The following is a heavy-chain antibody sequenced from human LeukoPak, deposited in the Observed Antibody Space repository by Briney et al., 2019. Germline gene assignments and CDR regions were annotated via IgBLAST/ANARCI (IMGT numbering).Heavy chain of an antibody. V-gene: IGHV3-48*03. CDR3: ARDRITTSEIDY. J-gene: IGHJ4*02. Sequence: HAGGSLRLSCAASGFTFSSYEMNWVRQAPGKGLEWVSYISSSGSTIYYADSVKDRFTISRDNAKNSLYLQMNSLRAEDTAVYYCARDRITTSEIDYWGQGTLVTVSS. CDR2: ISSSGSTI. D-gene: IGHD4-11*01. CDR1: GFTFSSYE.